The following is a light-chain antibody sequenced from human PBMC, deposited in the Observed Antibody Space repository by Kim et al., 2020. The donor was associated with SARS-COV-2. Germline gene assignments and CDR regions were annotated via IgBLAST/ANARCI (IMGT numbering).Light chain of an antibody. CDR1: QSLQHTTGKTY. Sequence: PAANSCKATQSLQHTTGKTYMSWYLQKPDQPPQLLMYGRTNRFSGGQDRSRGSGSGTDVTLKISRVEAEDIGIYYCMQSMEVPVTFGGGTKVESK. J-gene: IGKJ4*01. CDR3: MQSMEVPVT. V-gene: IGKV2D-29*01. CDR2: GRT.